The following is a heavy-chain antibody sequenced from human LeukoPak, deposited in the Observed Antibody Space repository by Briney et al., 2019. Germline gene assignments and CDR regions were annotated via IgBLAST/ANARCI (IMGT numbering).Heavy chain of an antibody. V-gene: IGHV1-2*02. J-gene: IGHJ4*02. CDR2: INPNSGGT. CDR3: ARAQSFWFGDEVGY. Sequence: GASVKVSYKASGYTFTGCYMHWVRQAPGQGLEWMGWINPNSGGTNYAQKFQGRVTMTRDTSISTAYMELSRLRSDDTAVYYCARAQSFWFGDEVGYWGQGTLVTVSS. CDR1: GYTFTGCY. D-gene: IGHD3-10*01.